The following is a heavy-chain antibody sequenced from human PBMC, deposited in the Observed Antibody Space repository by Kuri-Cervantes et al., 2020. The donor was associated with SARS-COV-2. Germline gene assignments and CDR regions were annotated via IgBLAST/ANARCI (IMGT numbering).Heavy chain of an antibody. V-gene: IGHV3-23*01. CDR3: TTYESTGYYYDY. J-gene: IGHJ4*02. D-gene: IGHD3-22*01. CDR1: AFTFSGRS. Sequence: GESLKISCAASAFTFSGRSMSWVRQAPGKGLEWVSTISGSGRSAYYVDSVMGRFTISRDNSKNTLYLQMNSLRAEDTAIYYCTTYESTGYYYDYWGQGTLVTVSS. CDR2: ISGSGRSA.